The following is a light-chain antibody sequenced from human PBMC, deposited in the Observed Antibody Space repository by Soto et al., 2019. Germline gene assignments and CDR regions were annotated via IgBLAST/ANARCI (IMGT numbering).Light chain of an antibody. CDR2: DAS. V-gene: IGKV3-11*01. Sequence: EIVLTQSPAILSLSPGERATLSCRASQSLGTSLAWYQHKPGQAPRLLVFDASYRSTGIPPRFSGSGSGTDFTLTISRLEPDDFAVYFCQQRSNWPRTLTFGGGSKVEI. J-gene: IGKJ4*01. CDR1: QSLGTS. CDR3: QQRSNWPRTLT.